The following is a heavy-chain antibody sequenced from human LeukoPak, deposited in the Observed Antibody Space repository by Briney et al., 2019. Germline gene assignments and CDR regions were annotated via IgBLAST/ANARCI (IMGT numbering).Heavy chain of an antibody. J-gene: IGHJ3*02. CDR2: IYYSGST. Sequence: SQTLSLTCTVSGGSISSGDYYWSWIRQPPGKGLEWFGYIYYSGSTYYNPSIKSRVTISVDTSNNQFSLKLSSVTAADTAVYYCARALGISSSWLDAFDIWGQGTMVTVSS. D-gene: IGHD6-6*01. CDR1: GGSISSGDYY. V-gene: IGHV4-30-4*08. CDR3: ARALGISSSWLDAFDI.